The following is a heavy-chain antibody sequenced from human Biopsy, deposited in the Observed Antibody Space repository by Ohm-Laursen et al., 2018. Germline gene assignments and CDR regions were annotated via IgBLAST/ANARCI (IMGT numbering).Heavy chain of an antibody. Sequence: ASVKVSCKVSGYTLTELSMHWVRQAPGRGLEWMGGFAPENGKTIYAQKFQGRVTMTEDTSTDTAYMELSSLRSEDTAVYYYAADINVWNVNYWGQGTQVSVSS. D-gene: IGHD1-1*01. V-gene: IGHV1-24*01. CDR3: AADINVWNVNY. J-gene: IGHJ4*02. CDR1: GYTLTELS. CDR2: FAPENGKT.